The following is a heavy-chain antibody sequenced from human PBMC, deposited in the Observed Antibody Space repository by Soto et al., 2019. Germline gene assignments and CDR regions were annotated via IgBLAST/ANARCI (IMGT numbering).Heavy chain of an antibody. Sequence: QITLKESGPTLVKPTQTLTLTCTFPGFSLTTSGVGVGWIRQPPGKTLEWVALIYGDSDKRYSPCLKSRLTITEDMSTNQVVLTMSNMDPVVTATYYCARNSSGGYVGAFDVWGQGTVVTVSS. J-gene: IGHJ3*01. D-gene: IGHD5-12*01. CDR2: IYGDSDK. CDR3: ARNSSGGYVGAFDV. CDR1: GFSLTTSGVG. V-gene: IGHV2-5*02.